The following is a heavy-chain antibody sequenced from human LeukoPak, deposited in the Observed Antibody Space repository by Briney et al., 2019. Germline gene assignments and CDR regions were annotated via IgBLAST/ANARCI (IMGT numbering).Heavy chain of an antibody. CDR1: GYTFTSYG. CDR3: ARDPGYSSGWYVLDY. V-gene: IGHV1-18*01. Sequence: GASVKVPCKASGYTFTSYGISWVRQAPGQGLEWMGWISAYNGNTNYAQKLQGRVTMTTDTSTSTAYMELRSLRSDDTAVYYCARDPGYSSGWYVLDYWGQGTLVTVSS. D-gene: IGHD6-19*01. J-gene: IGHJ4*02. CDR2: ISAYNGNT.